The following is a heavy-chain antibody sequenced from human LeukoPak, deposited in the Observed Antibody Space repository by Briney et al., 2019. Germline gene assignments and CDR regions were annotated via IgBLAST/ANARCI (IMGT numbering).Heavy chain of an antibody. J-gene: IGHJ4*02. V-gene: IGHV3-30*01. CDR2: ISYDGSNK. CDR1: GVTFSSYA. Sequence: GRSLRLSCAASGVTFSSYAMHWVRQAPGKGLEWVAVISYDGSNKYYADSVKGRFTISRDNSKNTLYLQMNSLRAEDTAVYYCAGGHWSYFDYWGQGTLVTVSS. D-gene: IGHD3-16*01. CDR3: AGGHWSYFDY.